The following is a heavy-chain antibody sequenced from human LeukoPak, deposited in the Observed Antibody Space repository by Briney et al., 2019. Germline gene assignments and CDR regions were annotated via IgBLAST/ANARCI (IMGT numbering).Heavy chain of an antibody. V-gene: IGHV4-39*01. Sequence: PSETLSLTCTVSGGSISSSSYYWGWIRQPPGTGLEWIRSIYYSGSTYYNPSLKGRVTISVDTSKNQFSLKLSSVTTADTAVYYCAKRYYYDSSGYELDYWGQGTLVTVSS. CDR3: AKRYYYDSSGYELDY. CDR2: IYYSGST. CDR1: GGSISSSSYY. D-gene: IGHD3-22*01. J-gene: IGHJ4*02.